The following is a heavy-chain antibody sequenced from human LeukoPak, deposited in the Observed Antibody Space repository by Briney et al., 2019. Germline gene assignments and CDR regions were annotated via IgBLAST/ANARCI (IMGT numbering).Heavy chain of an antibody. J-gene: IGHJ4*02. CDR1: EFSVGSNY. CDR2: IYSGGST. CDR3: ARELLSGDPSIGN. V-gene: IGHV3-66*01. D-gene: IGHD7-27*01. Sequence: GGSLRLSCAASEFSVGSNYMTWVRQAPGKGLEWVSLIYSGGSTYYADSVKGRFTISRDNSKNTLYLQMNSLRAEDTAVYYCARELLSGDPSIGNWGQGTLVTVSS.